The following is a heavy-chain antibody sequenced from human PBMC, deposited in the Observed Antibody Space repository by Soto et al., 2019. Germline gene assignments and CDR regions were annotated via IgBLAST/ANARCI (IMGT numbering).Heavy chain of an antibody. CDR1: GFTFDDYA. V-gene: IGHV3-9*01. CDR3: AKDMARTTVTTCYFDY. CDR2: ISWNSGSI. J-gene: IGHJ4*02. Sequence: GGSLRLSCAASGFTFDDYAMHWVRQAPGKGLEWVSGISWNSGSIGYADSVKGRFTISRDNAKNSLYLQMNSLRAEDTALYYCAKDMARTTVTTCYFDYWGQGTLVTVSS. D-gene: IGHD4-17*01.